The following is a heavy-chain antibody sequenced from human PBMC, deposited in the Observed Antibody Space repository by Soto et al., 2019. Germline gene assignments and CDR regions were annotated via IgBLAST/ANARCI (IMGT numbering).Heavy chain of an antibody. J-gene: IGHJ4*02. Sequence: QVQLVQSGAEVKKPGSSVKVSCKASGGTFSSYAISWVRQAPGQGLEWMGGIIPIFGTANYAQKFQGRVTITADESTSTAYMELSSLRSEVTAVYYCARDTYYYDSSGYYYGGLDYWGQGTLVTVSS. D-gene: IGHD3-22*01. V-gene: IGHV1-69*12. CDR3: ARDTYYYDSSGYYYGGLDY. CDR1: GGTFSSYA. CDR2: IIPIFGTA.